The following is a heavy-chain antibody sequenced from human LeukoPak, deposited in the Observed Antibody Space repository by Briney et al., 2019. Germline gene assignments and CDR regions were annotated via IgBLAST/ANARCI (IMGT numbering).Heavy chain of an antibody. CDR3: ARVWVDSGGWYNFDY. J-gene: IGHJ4*02. V-gene: IGHV1-46*01. CDR2: IKPSGGST. Sequence: ASVKVSCKASGYTFTNHHVHWVRQAPGQGLEWMGIIKPSGGSTTYAQKFQGRVTRTRDTSTSTVYMELSSLRSDDTAVYYCARVWVDSGGWYNFDYWGQGTLVTVSS. D-gene: IGHD6-19*01. CDR1: GYTFTNHH.